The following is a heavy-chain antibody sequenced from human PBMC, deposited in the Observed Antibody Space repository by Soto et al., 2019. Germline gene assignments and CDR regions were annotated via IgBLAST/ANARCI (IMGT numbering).Heavy chain of an antibody. J-gene: IGHJ3*02. CDR1: GGTFSSYA. Sequence: QVQLVQSGAEVKKPGSSVKVSCKASGGTFSSYAISWVRQAPGQGLEWMGGIIPIFGTANYAQKFQGRVTITADESTSTAYMELSSLRSEDTAVYYCARPTGGGTDYGGNSDAFEIWGQGTMVTVSS. CDR2: IIPIFGTA. CDR3: ARPTGGGTDYGGNSDAFEI. D-gene: IGHD4-17*01. V-gene: IGHV1-69*12.